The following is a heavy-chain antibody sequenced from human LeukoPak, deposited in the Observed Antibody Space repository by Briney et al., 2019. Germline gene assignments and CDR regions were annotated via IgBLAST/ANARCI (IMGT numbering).Heavy chain of an antibody. CDR1: GFSVSRDY. D-gene: IGHD1-26*01. Sequence: GGSLRLSCTASGFSVSRDYMSWVRQAPGKGLEWISVIYSGDTTSYADSVQGRFTISRDTSKNTLYLQMNSLRAEDTAVYFCARETWELQHNYYYGLDVWGRGTTVIVSS. V-gene: IGHV3-53*01. CDR3: ARETWELQHNYYYGLDV. CDR2: IYSGDTT. J-gene: IGHJ6*02.